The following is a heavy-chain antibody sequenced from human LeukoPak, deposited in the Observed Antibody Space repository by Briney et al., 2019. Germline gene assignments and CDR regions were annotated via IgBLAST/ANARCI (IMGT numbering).Heavy chain of an antibody. CDR3: ASLYDSSGYGAFDI. J-gene: IGHJ3*02. CDR1: GYTFTSYD. D-gene: IGHD3-22*01. CDR2: IIPIFGTA. Sequence: ASVKVSCKASGYTFTSYDINWVRQAPGQGLEWMGGIIPIFGTANYAQKFQGRVTITADKSTSTAYMELSSLRSEDTAVYYCASLYDSSGYGAFDIWGQGTMVTVSS. V-gene: IGHV1-69*06.